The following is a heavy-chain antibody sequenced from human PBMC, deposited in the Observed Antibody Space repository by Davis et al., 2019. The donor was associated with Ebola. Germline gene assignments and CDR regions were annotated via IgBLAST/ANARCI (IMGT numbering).Heavy chain of an antibody. CDR2: IWYDGSNK. CDR3: ARGYSSTWPGDY. CDR1: GFTFSSYG. V-gene: IGHV3-33*01. J-gene: IGHJ4*02. D-gene: IGHD6-13*01. Sequence: GESLKISCAASGFTFSSYGMHWVRQAPGKGLEWMAVIWYDGSNKYYADSVKGRFTISRDNSKNTLSLQMNSLRADDTAVYYCARGYSSTWPGDYWGQGTLVTVSS.